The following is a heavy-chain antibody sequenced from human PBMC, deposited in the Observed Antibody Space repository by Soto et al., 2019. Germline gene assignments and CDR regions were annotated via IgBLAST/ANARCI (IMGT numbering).Heavy chain of an antibody. V-gene: IGHV1-18*01. Sequence: QVQLVQSGGEVKKPGASVKVSCKASGYTFTSYGISWVRQAPGQGLEWMGRISAYNGNTNYARKLQGRVTMTPDTATSKAYLELRSRRYDDPAVYYCARVVGALGHRFDPWGQGTLVTVSS. CDR2: ISAYNGNT. D-gene: IGHD2-15*01. CDR1: GYTFTSYG. J-gene: IGHJ5*02. CDR3: ARVVGALGHRFDP.